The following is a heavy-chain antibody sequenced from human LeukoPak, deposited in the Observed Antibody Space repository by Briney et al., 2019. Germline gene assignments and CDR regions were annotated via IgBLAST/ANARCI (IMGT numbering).Heavy chain of an antibody. Sequence: SKTLSLTCTVSGDSISSSSYDWGSIRQPPGKGLDWIGSIYYSGSTYYNPSLKSRVTISVDTSKNQFSLKLSSVTASDTAVYYCARTGDIVVVPAAEDWGQGTLVTVSS. J-gene: IGHJ4*02. CDR2: IYYSGST. CDR3: ARTGDIVVVPAAED. CDR1: GDSISSSSYD. V-gene: IGHV4-39*01. D-gene: IGHD2-2*01.